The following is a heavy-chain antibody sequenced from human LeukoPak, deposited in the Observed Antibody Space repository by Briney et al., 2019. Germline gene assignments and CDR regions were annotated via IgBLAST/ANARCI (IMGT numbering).Heavy chain of an antibody. D-gene: IGHD3-22*01. J-gene: IGHJ4*02. Sequence: GRSLRLSCAASGFTFSSYAMHWVRQAPGKGLEWVAVISYDGSNKYYADSVKGRFTISRDNSKNTLYLQMNSLRAEDTAVYYCAKWAGVYDYDSSGYLSGFDYWGQGTLVAVSS. CDR3: AKWAGVYDYDSSGYLSGFDY. V-gene: IGHV3-30*04. CDR2: ISYDGSNK. CDR1: GFTFSSYA.